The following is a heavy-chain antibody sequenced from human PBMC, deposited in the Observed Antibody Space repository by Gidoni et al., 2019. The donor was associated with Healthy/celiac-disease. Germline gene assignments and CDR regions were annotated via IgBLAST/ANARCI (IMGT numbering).Heavy chain of an antibody. CDR3: ARDLKLERGLGY. D-gene: IGHD1-26*01. V-gene: IGHV1-18*01. CDR1: GYTFTSYG. Sequence: QVQLVQSGAEVKKPGASVKVPCKASGYTFTSYGISWVRQAPGQGLEWMGWISAYNSNTSYAQKLQGGVTVTTDTSTSTAYMELRSLRSDDTAVYYCARDLKLERGLGYWGQGTLVTVSS. J-gene: IGHJ4*02. CDR2: ISAYNSNT.